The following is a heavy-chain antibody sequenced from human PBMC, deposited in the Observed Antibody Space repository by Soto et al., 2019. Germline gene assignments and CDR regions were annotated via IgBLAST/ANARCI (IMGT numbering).Heavy chain of an antibody. CDR1: GGSISSGGAY. CDR3: AREARHYHYISGPYH. V-gene: IGHV4-31*03. D-gene: IGHD3-22*01. CDR2: IHYSGST. J-gene: IGHJ5*02. Sequence: SETLSLTCTVSGGSISSGGAYWSWIRQHPGKGLEWIGYIHYSGSTTYNPSLKRRVTISIDTSKNQFSLKLKSVTVTHTAVYYFAREARHYHYISGPYHWGQGTLVTVST.